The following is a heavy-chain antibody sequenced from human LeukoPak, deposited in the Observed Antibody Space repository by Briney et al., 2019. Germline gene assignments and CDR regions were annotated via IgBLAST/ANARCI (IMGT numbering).Heavy chain of an antibody. D-gene: IGHD6-19*01. CDR2: IYYSGST. V-gene: IGHV4-39*01. J-gene: IGHJ3*02. CDR1: GGSISSSSYC. CDR3: ARGSSGRCDAFDI. Sequence: KPSETLSLTCTVSGGSISSSSYCWGWIRQPPGKGLEWIGSIYYSGSTYYNPSLKSRVTISVDTSKNQFSLKLSSVTAADTAVYYCARGSSGRCDAFDIWGQGTMVTVSS.